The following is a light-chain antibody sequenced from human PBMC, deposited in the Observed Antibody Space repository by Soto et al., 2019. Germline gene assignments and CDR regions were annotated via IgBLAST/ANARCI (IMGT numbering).Light chain of an antibody. CDR1: QTIRRW. V-gene: IGKV1-5*01. CDR2: DAS. J-gene: IGKJ1*01. Sequence: DIEMTQSPSTLSASVGDRLTITCRASQTIRRWLAWYQQRSGKAPKVLIYDASTLESGVPARFSGSGSETEFTLTISSLQPEDSATYYCQHYNSDPWTFGQGTKVEIK. CDR3: QHYNSDPWT.